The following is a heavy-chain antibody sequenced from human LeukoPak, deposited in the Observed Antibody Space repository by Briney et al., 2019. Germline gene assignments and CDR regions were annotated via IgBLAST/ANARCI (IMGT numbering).Heavy chain of an antibody. D-gene: IGHD3-22*01. CDR1: GYSITSYW. Sequence: GESLKISCKGSGYSITSYWIGWVRQMPGKGLEWMGIIYPGDSDTRYSPSFQGQVTISADKSISTAYLQWSSLKASDTAMYYCARSQVQYYYDSSGYYYFDYWGQGTLVTVSS. CDR2: IYPGDSDT. J-gene: IGHJ4*02. V-gene: IGHV5-51*01. CDR3: ARSQVQYYYDSSGYYYFDY.